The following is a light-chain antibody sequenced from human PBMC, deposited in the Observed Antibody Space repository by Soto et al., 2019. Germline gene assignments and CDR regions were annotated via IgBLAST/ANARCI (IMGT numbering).Light chain of an antibody. V-gene: IGLV2-8*01. CDR2: EAS. CDR1: SSDVGGYIY. CDR3: SSYAGSNTYV. J-gene: IGLJ1*01. Sequence: VLAQPPSASGSPGQSVTISCTGTSSDVGGYIYVSWYQHHPGKAPKLMIYEASKRPSGVPDRFSGSKSGNTASLTVSGLQAEDEADYYCSSYAGSNTYVFGTGTKVT.